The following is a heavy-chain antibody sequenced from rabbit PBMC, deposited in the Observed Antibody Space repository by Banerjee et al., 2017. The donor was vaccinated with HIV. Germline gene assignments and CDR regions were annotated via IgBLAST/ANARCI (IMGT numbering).Heavy chain of an antibody. J-gene: IGHJ6*01. Sequence: QEQLKESGGGLVQPGGSLKLSCKASGFDFSSYYMSWVRQAPGKGLEWIGYIDPVFGSTYYATWVNGRFTLSKTSSTTVTLQMTSLTAADTATYFCARGYPDSTAYELWGPGTLVTVS. CDR3: ARGYPDSTAYEL. CDR1: GFDFSSYYM. D-gene: IGHD4-2*01. V-gene: IGHV1S39*01. CDR2: IDPVFGST.